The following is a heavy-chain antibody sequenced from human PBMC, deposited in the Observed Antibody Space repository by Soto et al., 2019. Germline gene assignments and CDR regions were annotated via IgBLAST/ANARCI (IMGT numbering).Heavy chain of an antibody. CDR1: GLTFGSRA. CDR2: ITDTGGDA. Sequence: GGSLRLSCGASGLTFGSRAMSWVRQAPGEGLQWVSTITDTGGDAKYADSVRGRFVISRDNSKKTLYLQMTSLTAEDSAMYFCARGSTDSYQGSRIFDFWGQGTLVTVS. CDR3: ARGSTDSYQGSRIFDF. J-gene: IGHJ4*02. D-gene: IGHD3-10*01. V-gene: IGHV3-23*01.